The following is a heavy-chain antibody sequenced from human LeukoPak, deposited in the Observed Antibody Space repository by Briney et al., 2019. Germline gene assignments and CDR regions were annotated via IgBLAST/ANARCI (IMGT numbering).Heavy chain of an antibody. CDR2: IYYSGST. Sequence: SETLSLTCTVSGGSISSSSYYWGWIRQPPGKGLEWIGSIYYSGSTYYNPSLKSRVTISVDTSKNQFSLKLSSVTAADTAVYYCARDGDYYDFWSGYSYMDVWGKGTTVTVSS. J-gene: IGHJ6*03. D-gene: IGHD3-3*01. V-gene: IGHV4-39*07. CDR1: GGSISSSSYY. CDR3: ARDGDYYDFWSGYSYMDV.